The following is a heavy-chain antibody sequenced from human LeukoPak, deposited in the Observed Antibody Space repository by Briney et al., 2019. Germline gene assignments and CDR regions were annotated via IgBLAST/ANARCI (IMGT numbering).Heavy chain of an antibody. CDR1: RDSFTNYW. Sequence: GESLKISCKGSRDSFTNYWIGWVRQMPGKGLEWMGLIYPYDSDTRYSPSFQGQVTISVDKSISTAYLQWTSLKASDTALYFCARGPDGAYYFDSWGQGIRVTVSS. D-gene: IGHD1-14*01. CDR2: IYPYDSDT. J-gene: IGHJ4*02. V-gene: IGHV5-51*01. CDR3: ARGPDGAYYFDS.